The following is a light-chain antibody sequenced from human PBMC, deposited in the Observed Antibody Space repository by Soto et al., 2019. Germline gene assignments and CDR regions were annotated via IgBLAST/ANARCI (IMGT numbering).Light chain of an antibody. CDR2: GAS. Sequence: EIVLTQSPAALSLSPGERATLSCRASQSVSSSYLAWYQQKPGQAPRLLIYGASSRATGIPDRVSGSGSGTDYTLTISRLEPADFAVYYCQQYGSSLYTFGQGTQLEIK. J-gene: IGKJ2*01. CDR1: QSVSSSY. CDR3: QQYGSSLYT. V-gene: IGKV3-20*01.